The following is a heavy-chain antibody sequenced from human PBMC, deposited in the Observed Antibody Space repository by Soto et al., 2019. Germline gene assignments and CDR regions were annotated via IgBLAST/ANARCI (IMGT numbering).Heavy chain of an antibody. CDR2: INHSGST. CDR3: ARGVDRQWADY. Sequence: PSETLSLTCAVYGGSFSGYCWSWIRQPPGKGLEWIGEINHSGSTNYNPSLKSRVTISVDTSKNQFSPKLSSVTAADTAVYYCARGVDRQWADYWGQGTLVTVSS. V-gene: IGHV4-34*01. D-gene: IGHD1-26*01. J-gene: IGHJ4*02. CDR1: GGSFSGYC.